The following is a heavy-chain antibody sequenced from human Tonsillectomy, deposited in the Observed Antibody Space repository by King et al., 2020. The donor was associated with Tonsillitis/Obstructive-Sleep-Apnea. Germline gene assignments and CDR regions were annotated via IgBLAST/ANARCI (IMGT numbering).Heavy chain of an antibody. Sequence: VQLVESVGGVVQPGRSLRLSCTASGFTFSTYAMHWVRQAPGKGLEWVAVISYDGSDTYYADSVKGRFTISRDNSKNTLYLQMNSLGAEDTAVYYCAREECYDFWSGYNWFDPWGQGTLVTVSS. CDR2: ISYDGSDT. D-gene: IGHD3-3*01. V-gene: IGHV3-30*01. CDR3: AREECYDFWSGYNWFDP. CDR1: GFTFSTYA. J-gene: IGHJ5*02.